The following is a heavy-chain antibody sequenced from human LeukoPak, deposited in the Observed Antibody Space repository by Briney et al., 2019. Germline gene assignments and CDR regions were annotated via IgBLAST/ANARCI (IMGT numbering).Heavy chain of an antibody. V-gene: IGHV3-23*01. CDR1: GFTFSSYA. J-gene: IGHJ4*02. CDR2: ISGSGGST. D-gene: IGHD3-22*01. CDR3: AKDYYDSSGSGYYFDY. Sequence: GGSLRLSCAASGFTFSSYAVSWVRQAPGKGLEWVSAISGSGGSTYYADSVKGRFTISRDNSKNTLYLQMNSLRAEDTAVYYCAKDYYDSSGSGYYFDYWGQGTLVTVSS.